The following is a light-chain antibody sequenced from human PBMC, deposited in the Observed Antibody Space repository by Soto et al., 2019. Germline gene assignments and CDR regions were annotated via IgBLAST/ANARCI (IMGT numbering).Light chain of an antibody. J-gene: IGLJ3*02. CDR3: GSYVRGNTVL. CDR2: EDN. CDR1: SRNVGAYDY. V-gene: IGLV2-14*01. Sequence: SALPHPASVSRSPGQSITISCTGISRNVGAYDYVCWYQQHPGKVSKHLIYEDNYRRSGSTSRYSGSKSGNTASLTISGLQAEDEAEYYCGSYVRGNTVLFGGRTKVTVL.